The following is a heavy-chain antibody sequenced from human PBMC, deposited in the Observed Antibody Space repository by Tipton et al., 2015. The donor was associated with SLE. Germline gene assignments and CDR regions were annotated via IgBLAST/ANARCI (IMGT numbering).Heavy chain of an antibody. CDR2: INPNSGGT. J-gene: IGHJ5*02. CDR1: GYTFTGYY. V-gene: IGHV1-2*02. D-gene: IGHD7-27*01. CDR3: AIDLKRGMDNWFDP. Sequence: QLVQSGAEVKKPGASVKVSCKASGYTFTGYYMHWVRQAPGQGLEWMGWINPNSGGTNYAQKFQGRVTMARDTSISTAYMELSRRRSDDSAAYYCAIDLKRGMDNWFDPWGQGTLVTVSS.